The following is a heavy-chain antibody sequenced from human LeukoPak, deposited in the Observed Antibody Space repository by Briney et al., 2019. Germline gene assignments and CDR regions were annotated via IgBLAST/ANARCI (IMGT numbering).Heavy chain of an antibody. D-gene: IGHD3-10*02. Sequence: GGSLRLSCAGSGFTFSSYEMNWVRQAPGKGLEWVSYISSSGSTIYYADSVKGRFTISRDNAKNSLYLQMNSLRAEDTAVYYCAELGITMNGGVWGKGTTVTISS. CDR1: GFTFSSYE. V-gene: IGHV3-48*03. J-gene: IGHJ6*04. CDR3: AELGITMNGGV. CDR2: ISSSGSTI.